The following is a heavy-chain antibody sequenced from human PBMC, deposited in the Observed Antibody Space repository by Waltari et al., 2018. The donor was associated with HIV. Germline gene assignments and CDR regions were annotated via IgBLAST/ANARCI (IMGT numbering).Heavy chain of an antibody. CDR2: VCQSGIT. V-gene: IGHV4-39*01. CDR3: ARLPKARGVAVDF. D-gene: IGHD3-10*01. J-gene: IGHJ4*01. CDR1: GVSISSPLYH. Sequence: QLQLLESGPGLVTTSATLSLTCTVSGVSISSPLYHWAWLRQPPGKGLAWLGHVCQSGITYYSPSLNSRVTISLDPPNNQFSLKVTSVAAADTAVYYCARLPKARGVAVDFWGHGTLVTVSS.